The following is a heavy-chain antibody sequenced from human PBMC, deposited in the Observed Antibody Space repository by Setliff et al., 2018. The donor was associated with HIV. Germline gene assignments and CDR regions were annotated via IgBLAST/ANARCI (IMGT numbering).Heavy chain of an antibody. J-gene: IGHJ4*02. CDR2: ITSSSSNI. Sequence: GGSLRLSCAGSGFTFRSHWMNWVRQVPGKGLEWVSSITSSSSNIYYADSVKGRFTISRDNAKNLLYLLLNTLGADDTAVYYCARAGHFDWLLPFDYWGQGTLVTVSS. V-gene: IGHV3-21*01. CDR3: ARAGHFDWLLPFDY. CDR1: GFTFRSHW. D-gene: IGHD3-9*01.